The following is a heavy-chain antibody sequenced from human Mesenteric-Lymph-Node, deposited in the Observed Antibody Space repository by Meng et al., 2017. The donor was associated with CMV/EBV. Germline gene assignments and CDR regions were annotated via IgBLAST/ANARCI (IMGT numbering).Heavy chain of an antibody. D-gene: IGHD6-13*01. V-gene: IGHV3-7*01. CDR2: INQDGSEK. CDR3: ARGNLAAAGGY. J-gene: IGHJ4*02. CDR1: GFTFSSYW. Sequence: GESLKISCAASGFTFSSYWMSWVRQAPGKGLEWVANINQDGSEKYYADSVKGRFTISRDNSKNTLYLQMNSLRAEDTAVYYCARGNLAAAGGYWGQGTLVTVSS.